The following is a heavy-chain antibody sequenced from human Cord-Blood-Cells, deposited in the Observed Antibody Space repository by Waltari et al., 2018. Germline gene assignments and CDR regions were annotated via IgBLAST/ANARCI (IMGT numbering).Heavy chain of an antibody. CDR2: LIPILGIA. CDR3: ARDSYCGGDCYDAFDI. V-gene: IGHV1-69*09. D-gene: IGHD2-21*01. Sequence: QVQLVQSGAEVKKPGSSVKVSCKASGGTFSSYAISWLRQAPGQGLEWMGRLIPILGIANYAQKFQGRVTITADKSTSTAYMELSSLRSEDTAVYYCARDSYCGGDCYDAFDIWGQGTMVTVSS. CDR1: GGTFSSYA. J-gene: IGHJ3*02.